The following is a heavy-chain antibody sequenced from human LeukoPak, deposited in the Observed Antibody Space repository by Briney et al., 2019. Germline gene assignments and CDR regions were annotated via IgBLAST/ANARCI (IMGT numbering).Heavy chain of an antibody. V-gene: IGHV4-4*07. CDR1: GGSISNYY. Sequence: SETPSLTCAVSGGSISNYYWSWIRQPAGKGLEWIGRIYTSGSTNYNPSLKSRVTMSVDTSKNQFSLKLSSVTAADTAVYYCAREGEKLIDYWGQGTLVTVSS. CDR3: AREGEKLIDY. CDR2: IYTSGST. D-gene: IGHD3-16*01. J-gene: IGHJ4*02.